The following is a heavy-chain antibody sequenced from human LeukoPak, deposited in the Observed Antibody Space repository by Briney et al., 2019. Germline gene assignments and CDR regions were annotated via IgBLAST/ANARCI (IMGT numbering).Heavy chain of an antibody. CDR2: IYYSRST. J-gene: IGHJ6*02. CDR1: GVSISGYY. CDR3: ARQGFVLELRYHHGMDV. D-gene: IGHD3-3*01. Sequence: PSETLSLTCTVSGVSISGYYWSWIRQAPGKGLEWIGNIYYSRSTNYNPSLRSRVTISVDTSENQFSLKLWSVTAADTAVYYCARQGFVLELRYHHGMDVWGQGTTVTVSS. V-gene: IGHV4-59*08.